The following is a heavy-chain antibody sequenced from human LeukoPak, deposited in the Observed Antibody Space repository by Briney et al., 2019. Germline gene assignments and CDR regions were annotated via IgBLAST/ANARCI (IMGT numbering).Heavy chain of an antibody. Sequence: GGSLRLSCAASGFTFSSYGMHWVRQAPGKGLEWVAVISYDGSNKYYADSVKGRFTISRDNSKNTLYLQMNSLRAEDTAVYYCAKEASSSWTGYFDYWGQGTLVTVSS. CDR1: GFTFSSYG. CDR2: ISYDGSNK. J-gene: IGHJ4*02. D-gene: IGHD6-13*01. V-gene: IGHV3-30*18. CDR3: AKEASSSWTGYFDY.